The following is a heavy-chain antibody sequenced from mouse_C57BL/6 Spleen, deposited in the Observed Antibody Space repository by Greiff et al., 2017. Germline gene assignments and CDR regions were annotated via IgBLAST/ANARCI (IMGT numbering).Heavy chain of an antibody. Sequence: QVQLQQPGAELVRPGSSVKLSCKASGYTFTSYWMHWVKQRPIQGLEWIGNIDPSDSETHYNPKFKDKATLTVDKSSSTAYMQLSSLTSEDSAVYYCAREGVITTVVATGFDYWGQGTTLTVSS. CDR3: AREGVITTVVATGFDY. CDR2: IDPSDSET. CDR1: GYTFTSYW. J-gene: IGHJ2*01. D-gene: IGHD1-1*01. V-gene: IGHV1-52*01.